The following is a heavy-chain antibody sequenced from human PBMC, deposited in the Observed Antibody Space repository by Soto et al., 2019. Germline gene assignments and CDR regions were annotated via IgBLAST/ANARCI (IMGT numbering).Heavy chain of an antibody. CDR3: ARYNSYAIDY. CDR1: GTSISSNN. J-gene: IGHJ4*02. Sequence: SETLSLTCTVSGTSISSNNWSWIRQPPGKGLEWIANIHYSGTTNYNPSLASRVTLSVDTSKNQFSLKMTSVTAADRAMYFCARYNSYAIDYWGRGTLVTVSS. CDR2: IHYSGTT. D-gene: IGHD2-8*01. V-gene: IGHV4-59*01.